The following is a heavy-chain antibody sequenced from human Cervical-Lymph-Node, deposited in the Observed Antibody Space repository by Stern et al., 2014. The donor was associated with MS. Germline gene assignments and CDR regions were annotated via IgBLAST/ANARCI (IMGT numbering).Heavy chain of an antibody. Sequence: VQLEESGGGLVQPGGSLRLSCAASGFTFSSYSMNWVRQAPGKGLEWVSYISISRSTIYYADSVKGRFTISRDNAKNSLYLQMNSLRDEDTAVYYCAREDELGGTAWGQGTLVTVSS. CDR2: ISISRSTI. CDR1: GFTFSSYS. J-gene: IGHJ5*02. V-gene: IGHV3-48*02. CDR3: AREDELGGTA. D-gene: IGHD1-14*01.